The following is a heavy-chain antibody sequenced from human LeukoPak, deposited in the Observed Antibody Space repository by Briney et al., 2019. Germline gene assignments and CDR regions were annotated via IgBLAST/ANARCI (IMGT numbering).Heavy chain of an antibody. CDR2: ISGSGGST. CDR1: GFTFSSYA. D-gene: IGHD3-22*01. J-gene: IGHJ4*02. Sequence: GGSLRLSCAASGFTFSSYAMSWVRQAPGKGLEWVSAISGSGGSTYYADSVKGRFTISRDNSKNTLYLQMNSLRAEDTALCYCAKVGLYYDSSGYFDYWGQGTLVTVSS. V-gene: IGHV3-23*01. CDR3: AKVGLYYDSSGYFDY.